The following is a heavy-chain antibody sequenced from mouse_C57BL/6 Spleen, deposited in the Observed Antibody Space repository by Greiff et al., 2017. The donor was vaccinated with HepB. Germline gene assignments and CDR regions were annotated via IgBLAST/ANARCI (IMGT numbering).Heavy chain of an antibody. CDR1: GYTFTDYN. Sequence: EVQLQQSGPELVKPGASVKMSCKASGYTFTDYNMHWVKQSHGKSLEWIGYINPNNGGTSYNQKFKGKATLTVNKSSSTAYMELRSLTSEDSAVYYCATVVEGSWFAYWGQGTLVTVSA. CDR3: ATVVEGSWFAY. D-gene: IGHD1-1*01. J-gene: IGHJ3*01. V-gene: IGHV1-22*01. CDR2: INPNNGGT.